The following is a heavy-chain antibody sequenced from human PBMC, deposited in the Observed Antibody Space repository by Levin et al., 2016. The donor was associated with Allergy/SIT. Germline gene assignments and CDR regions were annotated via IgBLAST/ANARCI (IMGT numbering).Heavy chain of an antibody. CDR2: IYPADSDA. CDR1: GYNFTNSW. D-gene: IGHD3-3*01. Sequence: GESLKISCKASGYNFTNSWVAWVRQMPGKGLEWVGIIYPADSDARYSPSFQGQVTISADKSLSTAYLQWSSLKASDTAMYYCARPDGHDDFWSGSLEYWGQGTLVTVSS. V-gene: IGHV5-51*01. J-gene: IGHJ4*02. CDR3: ARPDGHDDFWSGSLEY.